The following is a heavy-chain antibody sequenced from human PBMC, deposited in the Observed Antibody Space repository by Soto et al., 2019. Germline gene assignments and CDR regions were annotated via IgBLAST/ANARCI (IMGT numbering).Heavy chain of an antibody. J-gene: IGHJ5*02. CDR1: GDSISSHY. D-gene: IGHD6-19*01. V-gene: IGHV4-59*11. Sequence: PSETMSLTCTVSGDSISSHYWSWIRQPPGKGLEWIGHIYHSGGTRYNPSLRSRVTISVDTSKNQFALKLRSVTAADTAVYYCAKNVAVAGFCLDPWGHGILVTVSS. CDR3: AKNVAVAGFCLDP. CDR2: IYHSGGT.